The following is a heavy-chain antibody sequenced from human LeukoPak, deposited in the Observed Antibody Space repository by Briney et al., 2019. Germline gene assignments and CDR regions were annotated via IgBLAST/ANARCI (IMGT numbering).Heavy chain of an antibody. D-gene: IGHD3-10*01. CDR1: GFTFSSYA. CDR3: VKDYYGSGSYSTDH. J-gene: IGHJ4*02. V-gene: IGHV3-64D*06. Sequence: GGSLRLSCSASGFTFSSYAMHWVRQAPGKGLEYFSAISSKGGSTYYAASVQGRFTISRDNSKNTLYLQMSSLRAEATAVYYCVKDYYGSGSYSTDHWGPGTLVTVSP. CDR2: ISSKGGST.